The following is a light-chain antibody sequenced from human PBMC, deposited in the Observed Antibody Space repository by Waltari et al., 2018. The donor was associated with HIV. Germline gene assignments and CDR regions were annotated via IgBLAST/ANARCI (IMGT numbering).Light chain of an antibody. V-gene: IGKV4-1*01. CDR2: WAS. Sequence: SPDSLAVSLGERATINCKSSQSVLYISNNKNYLAWYQQKPGQPPKLLIYWASTRESGVPDRFSGSGSGPDFTLTISSLQAEDVAVYYCQQYYSFPLTFGGGTKVEIK. J-gene: IGKJ4*01. CDR1: QSVLYISNNKNY. CDR3: QQYYSFPLT.